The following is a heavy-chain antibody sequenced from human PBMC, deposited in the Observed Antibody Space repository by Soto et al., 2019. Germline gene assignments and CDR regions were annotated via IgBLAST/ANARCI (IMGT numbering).Heavy chain of an antibody. J-gene: IGHJ4*02. CDR2: IYYSGST. Sequence: SETLSLTCTVSGGSISSGDYYWSWIRQPPGKGLEWIGYIYYSGSTYYNPSLKSRVTISVDTSKNQFSLKLSSVTAADTAVYYCARGQQLVGWDYWGQGTLVTVSS. D-gene: IGHD6-6*01. V-gene: IGHV4-30-4*01. CDR3: ARGQQLVGWDY. CDR1: GGSISSGDYY.